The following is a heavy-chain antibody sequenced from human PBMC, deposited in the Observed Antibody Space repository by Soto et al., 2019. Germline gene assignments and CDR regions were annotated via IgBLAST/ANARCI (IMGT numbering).Heavy chain of an antibody. Sequence: GGSLRLSCAASGFTFSSYAMSWVRQAPGKGLEWVSAISGSGGSTYYADSVKGRFTISRDNSKNTLYLQMNSLRAEDRGVYYCAKGGGYGSGSYPYYYYGMDVWGQGTTVTVSS. CDR1: GFTFSSYA. CDR2: ISGSGGST. D-gene: IGHD3-10*01. V-gene: IGHV3-23*01. CDR3: AKGGGYGSGSYPYYYYGMDV. J-gene: IGHJ6*02.